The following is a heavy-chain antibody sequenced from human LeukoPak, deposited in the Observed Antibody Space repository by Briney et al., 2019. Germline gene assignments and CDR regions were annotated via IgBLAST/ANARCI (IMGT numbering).Heavy chain of an antibody. V-gene: IGHV1-69*06. Sequence: GASVKVSCKASGGTFSSSAINWVRQAPGQGLEWMGGIIPIFGKLNYAQKFQGRVTITADKSTSTAYMELSSLRSEDTAVYYCARALNYPTVYSSSWRRTLDAFDIWGQGTMVTVSS. J-gene: IGHJ3*02. CDR2: IIPIFGKL. D-gene: IGHD6-13*01. CDR3: ARALNYPTVYSSSWRRTLDAFDI. CDR1: GGTFSSSA.